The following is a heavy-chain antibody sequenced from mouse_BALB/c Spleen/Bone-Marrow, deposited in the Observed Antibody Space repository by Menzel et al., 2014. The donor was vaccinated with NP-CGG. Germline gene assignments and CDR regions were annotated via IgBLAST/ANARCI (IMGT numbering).Heavy chain of an antibody. Sequence: VQLQQSGSVLVRPGDSVKLSCKASGYTFTSTWIHWAKPRPGQGLEWIGEIHPNSGNTKYNEKLKGKATLTADTSSSTAYVDLSSLTSEDSAVYYCTRDGVGGAMDYWGQGTSVTVSS. V-gene: IGHV1S130*01. CDR2: IHPNSGNT. CDR1: GYTFTSTW. D-gene: IGHD2-3*01. J-gene: IGHJ4*01. CDR3: TRDGVGGAMDY.